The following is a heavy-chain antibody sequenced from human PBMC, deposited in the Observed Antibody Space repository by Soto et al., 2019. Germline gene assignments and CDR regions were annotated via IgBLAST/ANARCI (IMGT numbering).Heavy chain of an antibody. D-gene: IGHD3-22*01. CDR3: ASPNPHYYDSSGPFDY. V-gene: IGHV4-59*01. J-gene: IGHJ4*02. CDR2: IYYSGST. CDR1: CGSMSSFY. Sequence: PSETLSLTCTVSCGSMSSFYWSWIRLPPGKGLEWIGYIYYSGSTNYNPSLKSRVTISIDTSKNQFSLKLSSVTTADTAVYYCASPNPHYYDSSGPFDYWGQGTLVTVSS.